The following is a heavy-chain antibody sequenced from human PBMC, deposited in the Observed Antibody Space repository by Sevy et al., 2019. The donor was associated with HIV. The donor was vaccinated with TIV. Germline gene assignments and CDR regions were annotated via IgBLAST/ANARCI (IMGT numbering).Heavy chain of an antibody. CDR2: MNPNSGNT. D-gene: IGHD2-2*03. V-gene: IGHV1-8*01. CDR1: GYTFTNYD. Sequence: ASVKVSCKASGYTFTNYDINWVRQATGQGLEWMGWMNPNSGNTGYAQKFQGRVTMTRNTSISTAYMELSSLRSEHTAVYYCARGTVLLGIVVVPAARGWFDPWGQGTLVTVSS. CDR3: ARGTVLLGIVVVPAARGWFDP. J-gene: IGHJ5*02.